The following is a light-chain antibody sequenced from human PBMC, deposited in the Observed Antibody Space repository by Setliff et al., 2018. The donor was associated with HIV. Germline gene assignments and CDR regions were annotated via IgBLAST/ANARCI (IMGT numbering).Light chain of an antibody. Sequence: QPALAQPASVSGSPGQSITISCTGTSSDVGGYNYVSWYQQHPGKAPKLMIYEVSNRPSGVSNRFSGSKSGNTASLTISGLQAEDEADYYCSSYTSTNTPWVFGGGTKVTVL. V-gene: IGLV2-14*01. CDR1: SSDVGGYNY. CDR3: SSYTSTNTPWV. J-gene: IGLJ3*02. CDR2: EVS.